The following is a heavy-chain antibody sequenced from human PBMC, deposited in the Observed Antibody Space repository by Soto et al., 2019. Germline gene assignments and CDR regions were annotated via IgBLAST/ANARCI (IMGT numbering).Heavy chain of an antibody. CDR3: ARDCGKWLLPEYYFDY. V-gene: IGHV3-30-3*01. Sequence: HPGGSLRLSCAASGFTFSSYAMHWVRQAPGKGLEWVAVISYDGSNKYYADSVKGRFTISRDNSKNTLYLQMNSLRAEDTAVYYCARDCGKWLLPEYYFDYWGQGTLVTVSS. J-gene: IGHJ4*02. CDR2: ISYDGSNK. D-gene: IGHD3-22*01. CDR1: GFTFSSYA.